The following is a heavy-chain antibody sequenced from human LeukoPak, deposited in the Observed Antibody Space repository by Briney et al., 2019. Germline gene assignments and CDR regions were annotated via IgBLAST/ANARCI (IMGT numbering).Heavy chain of an antibody. CDR1: GFTFSSYW. CDR2: IKQDGSEK. Sequence: GRSLRLSCAASGFTFSSYWMSWVRQAPGKGLEWVANIKQDGSEKYYVDSVKGRFTISRDNAKNSLYLQMNSLRAEDTAVYYCARLYSSSWYNDFDYWGQGTLVTVSS. D-gene: IGHD6-13*01. CDR3: ARLYSSSWYNDFDY. J-gene: IGHJ4*02. V-gene: IGHV3-7*01.